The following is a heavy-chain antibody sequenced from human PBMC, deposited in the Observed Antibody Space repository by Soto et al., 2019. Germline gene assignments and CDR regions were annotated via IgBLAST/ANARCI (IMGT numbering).Heavy chain of an antibody. D-gene: IGHD5-12*01. J-gene: IGHJ3*02. CDR1: GYTLTELS. CDR3: ATHPTIVATMTRDAFDI. Sequence: ASVKVSCKVSGYTLTELSMHWVRQAPGKGLEWMGGFDPEDGETIYAQKFQGRVTMTEDTSTDTAYMELSSLRSEDTAVYYCATHPTIVATMTRDAFDIWGQGTMVTV. CDR2: FDPEDGET. V-gene: IGHV1-24*01.